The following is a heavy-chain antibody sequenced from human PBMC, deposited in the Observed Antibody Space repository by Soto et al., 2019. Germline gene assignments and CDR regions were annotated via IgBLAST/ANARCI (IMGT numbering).Heavy chain of an antibody. V-gene: IGHV4-4*02. CDR2: IYHSGST. Sequence: QVQLQESGPGLVKPSGTLSLTCAVSGGSISSTNWWSWVRQPPGKGLEWIGEIYHSGSTNSNPSLKSRVTMSGDKSTNQFSLILNSVTAADTAVYYCARGQWLAFDYWGQGTLVTVSS. CDR1: GGSISSTNW. CDR3: ARGQWLAFDY. J-gene: IGHJ4*02. D-gene: IGHD6-19*01.